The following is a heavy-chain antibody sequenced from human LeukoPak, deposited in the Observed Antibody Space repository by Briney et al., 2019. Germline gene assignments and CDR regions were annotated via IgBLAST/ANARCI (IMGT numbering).Heavy chain of an antibody. D-gene: IGHD2-15*01. J-gene: IGHJ4*02. CDR2: IYYSGST. CDR1: GGSISSGDYY. V-gene: IGHV4-30-4*01. CDR3: ARDKCGSGGSCYHDY. Sequence: PSETLSLTCTVSGGSISSGDYYWSWIRQPPGKGLEWIGYIYYSGSTYYNPSLKSRVTISVDTSKNQFSLKLSSVTAADTAVYYCARDKCGSGGSCYHDYWGQGTLVTVSS.